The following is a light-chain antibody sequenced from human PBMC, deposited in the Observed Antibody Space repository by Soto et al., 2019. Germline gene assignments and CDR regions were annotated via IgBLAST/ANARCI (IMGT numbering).Light chain of an antibody. V-gene: IGKV1-39*01. CDR2: AAS. Sequence: DIQMTQPPSSLSASVGDRVTITCRASQSISSYLNWYQQKPGKAPKLLIYAASSLQSGVPSRFSGSGSGTDFTLTISSLQPEDFATYYCQQSYSTPIAFGLGTRWRL. CDR1: QSISSY. J-gene: IGKJ5*01. CDR3: QQSYSTPIA.